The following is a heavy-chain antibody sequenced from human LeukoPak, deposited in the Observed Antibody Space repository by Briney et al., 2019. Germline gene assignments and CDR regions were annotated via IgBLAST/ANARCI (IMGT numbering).Heavy chain of an antibody. CDR1: GFSVSTKY. CDR3: ARVGDHFHWYLDL. D-gene: IGHD3-3*02. V-gene: IGHV3-53*01. Sequence: GGSLTLSCAASGFSVSTKYMNWVRQAPGKGLEWVSILYSGSDTYYANSVEGRFIISRDSSKNTLFLQMNDLRVEDTAVYYCARVGDHFHWYLDLWGRGTLVTISS. J-gene: IGHJ2*01. CDR2: LYSGSDT.